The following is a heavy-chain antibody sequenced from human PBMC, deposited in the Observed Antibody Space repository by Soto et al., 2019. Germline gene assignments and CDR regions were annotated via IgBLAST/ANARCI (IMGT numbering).Heavy chain of an antibody. V-gene: IGHV5-10-1*01. D-gene: IGHD5-18*01. CDR2: IDPSDSQT. CDR1: GYSFAGYW. Sequence: GESLKISCKGSGYSFAGYWITWVRQKPGKSLEWMGRIDPSDSQTYYSPSFRGHVTISATKSITTVFLQWSSLRASDTAMYYCARQIYGSDTGPNFQYYFDSWGQGTPVTVSS. CDR3: ARQIYGSDTGPNFQYYFDS. J-gene: IGHJ4*02.